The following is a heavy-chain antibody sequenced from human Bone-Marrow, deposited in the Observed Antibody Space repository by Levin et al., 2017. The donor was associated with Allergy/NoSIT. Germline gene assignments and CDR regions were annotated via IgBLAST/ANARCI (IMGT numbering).Heavy chain of an antibody. J-gene: IGHJ4*02. CDR1: GFTFNTYS. D-gene: IGHD3-3*01. Sequence: PGGSLRLSCATSGFTFNTYSMNWVRQAPGKGLEWVASINSDGDDIQYADSMKGRFTISRDNANNSLFLQISNLRPEDTALYYCARAHSISVFGMVLERTFDYWGQGILVTVSS. CDR2: INSDGDDI. V-gene: IGHV3-21*06. CDR3: ARAHSISVFGMVLERTFDY.